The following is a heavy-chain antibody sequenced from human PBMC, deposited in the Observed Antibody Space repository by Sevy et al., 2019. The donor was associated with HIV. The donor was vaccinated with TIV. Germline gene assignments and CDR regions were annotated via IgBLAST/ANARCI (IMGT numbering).Heavy chain of an antibody. J-gene: IGHJ4*02. Sequence: ASVKVSCKASGYTFTSFGISWVRQAPGQGPEWMAWISAYNGHTNYAQKFQGRVTMTQGISTSTVYMKLRSLRSDDTAIYYCTRDLGSSPASFFDYWGQGTLVTVSS. CDR3: TRDLGSSPASFFDY. D-gene: IGHD6-19*01. V-gene: IGHV1-18*04. CDR2: ISAYNGHT. CDR1: GYTFTSFG.